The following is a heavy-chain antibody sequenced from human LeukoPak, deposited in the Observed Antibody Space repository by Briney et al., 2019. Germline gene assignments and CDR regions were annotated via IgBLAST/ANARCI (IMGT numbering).Heavy chain of an antibody. D-gene: IGHD3-9*01. Sequence: ASVTVSCKASGYTFTSYGISWVRQAPGQGLEWMGWISAYNGNTNYAQKLQGRVTMTTDTSTSTAYMELRSLRSDDTAVYYCARACILTGYCTFDYWGQGTLVTVSS. CDR1: GYTFTSYG. J-gene: IGHJ4*02. CDR3: ARACILTGYCTFDY. CDR2: ISAYNGNT. V-gene: IGHV1-18*04.